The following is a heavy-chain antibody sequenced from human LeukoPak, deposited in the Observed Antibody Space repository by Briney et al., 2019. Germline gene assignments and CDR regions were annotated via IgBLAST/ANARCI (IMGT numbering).Heavy chain of an antibody. CDR3: ARVRYYYDSSGYPDY. V-gene: IGHV1-18*01. CDR2: ISADNADT. D-gene: IGHD3-22*01. CDR1: GYTFTSYG. J-gene: IGHJ4*02. Sequence: GASVKVACKASGYTFTSYGISWVRQAPGQGLEWMGWISADNADTNYAQKPQGRVTMTRDTSISTAYMELSRLRSDDTAVYYCARVRYYYDSSGYPDYWGQGTLVTVSS.